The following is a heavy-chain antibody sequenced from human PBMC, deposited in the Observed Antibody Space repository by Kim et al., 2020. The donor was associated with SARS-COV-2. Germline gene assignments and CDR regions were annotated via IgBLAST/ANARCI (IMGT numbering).Heavy chain of an antibody. V-gene: IGHV3-33*06. CDR1: GFTFSSYG. J-gene: IGHJ6*02. Sequence: GGSLRLSCAASGFTFSSYGMHWVRQAPGKGLEWVAVIWYDGSNKYYADSVKGRFTISRDNSKNTLYLQMNSLRAEDTAVYYCAKAQGWLRWEPNYYYYYGMDVWGQGTTVTVSS. D-gene: IGHD5-12*01. CDR2: IWYDGSNK. CDR3: AKAQGWLRWEPNYYYYYGMDV.